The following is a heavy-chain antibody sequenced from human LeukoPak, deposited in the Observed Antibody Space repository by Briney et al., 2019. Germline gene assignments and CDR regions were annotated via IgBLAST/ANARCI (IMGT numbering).Heavy chain of an antibody. D-gene: IGHD3-10*01. V-gene: IGHV4-34*01. Sequence: PSETLSLTCAVYGGSFSGYYWSWIRQPPGKGLEWIGEINHSGSTNYNPSLKSRVTISVDTSKNQFSLKLSSVTAADTAVYYCARGQFVVLWSGGRSPNWFDPWGQGTLVTVSS. CDR1: GGSFSGYY. CDR2: INHSGST. J-gene: IGHJ5*02. CDR3: ARGQFVVLWSGGRSPNWFDP.